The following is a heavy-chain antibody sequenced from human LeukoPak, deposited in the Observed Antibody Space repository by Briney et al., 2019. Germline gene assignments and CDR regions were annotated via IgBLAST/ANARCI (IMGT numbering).Heavy chain of an antibody. J-gene: IGHJ4*02. CDR2: ISGSGGST. CDR3: AKDLRGYSYGYFDY. CDR1: GFTFSSYA. D-gene: IGHD5-18*01. V-gene: IGHV3-23*01. Sequence: GGSLRLSCAASGFTFSSYAMSWVRQAPGKGPEWVSAISGSGGSTYYADSVKGRFTISRDNPKNTLYLQMNSLRAEDTAVYYCAKDLRGYSYGYFDYWGQGTLVTVSS.